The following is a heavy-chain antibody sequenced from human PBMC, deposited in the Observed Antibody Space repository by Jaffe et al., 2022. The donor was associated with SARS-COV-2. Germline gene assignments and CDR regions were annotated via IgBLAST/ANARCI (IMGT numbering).Heavy chain of an antibody. Sequence: QVQLVASGGGVVQPGRSLRLSCAASGFTFSHYGMHWVRQAPGKGLEWVAVIWSDGSYEYYADSVKGRFTISRDNSKNTLSLQMNSLRADDTAVYYCARNLYGSGWFYFDNWGQGTLVTVSS. V-gene: IGHV3-33*01. CDR2: IWSDGSYE. J-gene: IGHJ4*02. CDR3: ARNLYGSGWFYFDN. D-gene: IGHD6-19*01. CDR1: GFTFSHYG.